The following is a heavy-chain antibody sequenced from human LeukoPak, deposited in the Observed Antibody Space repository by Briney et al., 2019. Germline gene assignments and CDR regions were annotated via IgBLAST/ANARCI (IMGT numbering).Heavy chain of an antibody. CDR3: ARLGSSWSSDY. V-gene: IGHV3-33*01. CDR2: IWNDGRKE. J-gene: IGHJ4*02. Sequence: GTSLRLSRAASGFTFTSYGMHWVRQAPGKGLEWVALIWNDGRKEYYADSVKGRFTISRDDSRNTLYLQMNGLRAEDTAVYYCARLGSSWSSDYWGQGTLVTVSS. D-gene: IGHD6-13*01. CDR1: GFTFTSYG.